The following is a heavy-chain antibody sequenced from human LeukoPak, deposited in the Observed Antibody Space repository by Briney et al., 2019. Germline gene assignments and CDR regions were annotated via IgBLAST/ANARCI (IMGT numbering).Heavy chain of an antibody. D-gene: IGHD3-9*01. Sequence: GGSLRLSCAASAFTFSTFAMIWVRHPPEKGLEWVSSLSSSVGSTYYADSVKGRFTIPSDNSKNTMHVQMRSLRDEDTVVYYCGKGGGFGWLNYYYMEVWGKGTRVIISS. V-gene: IGHV3-23*01. CDR2: LSSSVGST. J-gene: IGHJ6*03. CDR3: GKGGGFGWLNYYYMEV. CDR1: AFTFSTFA.